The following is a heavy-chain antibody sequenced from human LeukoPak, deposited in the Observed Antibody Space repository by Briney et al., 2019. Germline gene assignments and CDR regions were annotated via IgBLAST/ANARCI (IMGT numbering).Heavy chain of an antibody. J-gene: IGHJ3*02. Sequence: ASVKVSCKASGGTFSTYAISWVRQAPGQGLEWMGRIIPKLGITKYVQRFQGRVTIIADKSTSAAYMELRSLRSEDTAVYYCATDDAIIRAFDIWGQGTMVTVSS. CDR3: ATDDAIIRAFDI. CDR2: IIPKLGIT. D-gene: IGHD2-8*01. CDR1: GGTFSTYA. V-gene: IGHV1-69*04.